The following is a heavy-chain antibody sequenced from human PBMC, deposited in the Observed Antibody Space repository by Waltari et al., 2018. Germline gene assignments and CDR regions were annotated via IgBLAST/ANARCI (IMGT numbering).Heavy chain of an antibody. CDR2: IIPIFGTA. CDR3: ARASTCCGDCNWFDP. Sequence: QVQLVQSGAEVKKPGSSVKVSCKASGGTFGRSDIGWVPQAPGQGLEWMGGIIPIFGTANYAQKFQGRVTITADESTSTAYMELSSLRSEDTAVYYCARASTCCGDCNWFDPWGQGTLVTVSS. CDR1: GGTFGRSD. J-gene: IGHJ5*02. V-gene: IGHV1-69*01. D-gene: IGHD2-21*02.